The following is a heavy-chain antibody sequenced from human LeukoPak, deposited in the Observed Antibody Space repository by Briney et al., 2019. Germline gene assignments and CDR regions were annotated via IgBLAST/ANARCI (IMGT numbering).Heavy chain of an antibody. CDR2: INPQNGDT. J-gene: IGHJ5*02. CDR3: ARDDCTGGVCYNWFDP. CDR1: GYTFTGYY. D-gene: IGHD2-8*02. V-gene: IGHV1-2*02. Sequence: ASVKVSCKASGYTFTGYYMHWVRHAPGQGLEWMGWINPQNGDTRFAQNFQGRVTMTRDTSINTAYMELTRLTSDDTALYYCARDDCTGGVCYNWFDPWGQGTLVTVSS.